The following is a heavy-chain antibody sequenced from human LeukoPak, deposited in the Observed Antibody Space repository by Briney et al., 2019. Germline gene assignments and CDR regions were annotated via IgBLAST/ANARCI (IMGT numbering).Heavy chain of an antibody. Sequence: ASVKVSCKASGYTFTSYDINWVRQATGRGLEWMGWISAYNGNTNYAQKLQGRVTMTTDTSTSTAYMELRSLRSDDTAVYYCARDPRGSYYGAAFDIWGQGTMVTVSS. V-gene: IGHV1-18*01. CDR3: ARDPRGSYYGAAFDI. CDR2: ISAYNGNT. J-gene: IGHJ3*02. CDR1: GYTFTSYD. D-gene: IGHD1-26*01.